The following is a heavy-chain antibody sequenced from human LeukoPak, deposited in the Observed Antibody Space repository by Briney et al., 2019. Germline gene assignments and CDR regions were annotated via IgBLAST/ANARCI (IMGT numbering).Heavy chain of an antibody. CDR1: GGSISSYY. Sequence: SETLSLTCTVSGGSISSYYWGWIRQPPGKGLEWIGTIFHSGRTYYNPPLKSRVTISVDTSKNQFSLKLSSVTAADTAVYYCARDRAPLRPGFDYYMDVWGKGTTVTVSS. CDR3: ARDRAPLRPGFDYYMDV. J-gene: IGHJ6*03. CDR2: IFHSGRT. V-gene: IGHV4-39*07. D-gene: IGHD3-16*01.